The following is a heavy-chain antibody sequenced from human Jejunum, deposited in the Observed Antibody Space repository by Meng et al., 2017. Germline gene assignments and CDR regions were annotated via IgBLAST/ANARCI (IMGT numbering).Heavy chain of an antibody. J-gene: IGHJ6*02. CDR1: RFTFSVYS. CDR3: AKDLHYFSAMDV. Sequence: GGSLRLSCAASRFTFSVYSMSWVRQAPGKGLEWVSSVTPTSSHVYYADSVKGRFTISRDNAKNSLYLQMNSLSPEDTALYYCAKDLHYFSAMDVWGQGTTVTVSS. V-gene: IGHV3-21*04. D-gene: IGHD3-16*01. CDR2: VTPTSSHV.